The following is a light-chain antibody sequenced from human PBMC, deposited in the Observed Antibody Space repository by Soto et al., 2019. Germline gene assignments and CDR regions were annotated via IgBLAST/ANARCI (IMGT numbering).Light chain of an antibody. J-gene: IGKJ1*01. V-gene: IGKV3-11*01. CDR2: DAS. CDR1: QSVSSY. CDR3: QQRSNWPTWT. Sequence: EIVLTQSPATLSLSPGERATLSCRASQSVSSYLAWYPQKPGQAPRLLIYDASNRATGIPARFSGSGSGTAFTLTISSLEPEDFAVYYCQQRSNWPTWTFGQGTKVEIK.